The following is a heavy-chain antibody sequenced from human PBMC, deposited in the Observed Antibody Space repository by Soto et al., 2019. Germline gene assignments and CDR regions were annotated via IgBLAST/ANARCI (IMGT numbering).Heavy chain of an antibody. Sequence: SETLSLTCADYGGSFSGYYWSWIRQPPGKGLEWIGEINHSGSTNYNPSLKSRVTISVDTSKNQFSLKLSSVTAADTAVYYCARTGYCSSTSCYLDYYRDVRGKGTTVTVSS. D-gene: IGHD2-2*01. CDR1: GGSFSGYY. CDR2: INHSGST. J-gene: IGHJ6*03. CDR3: ARTGYCSSTSCYLDYYRDV. V-gene: IGHV4-34*01.